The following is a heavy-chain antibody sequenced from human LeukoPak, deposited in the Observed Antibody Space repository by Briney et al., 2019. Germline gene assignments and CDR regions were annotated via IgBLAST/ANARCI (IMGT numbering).Heavy chain of an antibody. Sequence: SVKVSCKASGFTFTSSAMQWVRQARGQRLEWIGWIVVGSGNTNYAQKFQERVTITRDMSTSTAYMELSSLRSEDTAVYYCAADAGFEWELLGGNNWFDPWGQGTLVTVSS. V-gene: IGHV1-58*02. CDR1: GFTFTSSA. CDR2: IVVGSGNT. J-gene: IGHJ5*02. CDR3: AADAGFEWELLGGNNWFDP. D-gene: IGHD1-26*01.